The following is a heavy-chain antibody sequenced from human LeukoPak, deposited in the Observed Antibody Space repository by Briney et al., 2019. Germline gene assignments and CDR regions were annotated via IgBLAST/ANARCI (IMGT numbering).Heavy chain of an antibody. J-gene: IGHJ4*02. V-gene: IGHV3-64*01. CDR1: GFTFNNYA. CDR3: ARTFFTSHYFDY. CDR2: ISGNGGST. D-gene: IGHD3-3*02. Sequence: GSLRLSCAASGFTFNNYAMHWVRQAPGKGLEYVSGISGNGGSTQYANSVKGRFTISRDNSKNTLYLQMGSLRAEDMAVYYCARTFFTSHYFDYWGQGTLVTVSS.